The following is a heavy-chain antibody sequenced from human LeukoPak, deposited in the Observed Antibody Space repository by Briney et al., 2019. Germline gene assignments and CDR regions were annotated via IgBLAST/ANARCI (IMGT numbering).Heavy chain of an antibody. Sequence: GGSLRLSCAASGFTFSDYYMSWVRQAPGKGLEWVSSISSSSSYIYYADSVKGRFTISRDNAKNSLYLQMNSLRAEDTAVYYCTLHDYSNYVLDYWGQGTLVTVSS. CDR3: TLHDYSNYVLDY. CDR1: GFTFSDYY. CDR2: ISSSSSYI. D-gene: IGHD4-11*01. J-gene: IGHJ4*02. V-gene: IGHV3-21*01.